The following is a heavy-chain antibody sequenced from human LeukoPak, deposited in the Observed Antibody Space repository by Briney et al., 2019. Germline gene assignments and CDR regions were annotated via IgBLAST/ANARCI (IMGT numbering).Heavy chain of an antibody. V-gene: IGHV3-21*01. Sequence: PGGSLRLSCAASGFTFSSYEMNWVRQAPGKGLEWVSSISSSSSYIYYADSVKGRFTISRDNAKNSLYLQMNSLRAEDTAVYYCARGVKAYYFDYWGQGTLVTVSS. CDR2: ISSSSSYI. CDR3: ARGVKAYYFDY. D-gene: IGHD4-23*01. CDR1: GFTFSSYE. J-gene: IGHJ4*02.